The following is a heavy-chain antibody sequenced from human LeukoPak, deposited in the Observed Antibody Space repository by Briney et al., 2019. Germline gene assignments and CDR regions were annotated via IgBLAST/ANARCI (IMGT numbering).Heavy chain of an antibody. V-gene: IGHV1-2*06. CDR1: GYTFTGYY. CDR3: ARGRHIVVVTADDY. CDR2: INPNSGGT. Sequence: ASVKVSCKASGYTFTGYYMHGVRQAPGQGLEWMGRINPNSGGTNYAQKFQGRGTITRDTYIRTAYMDISRLRSDDTAVYYCARGRHIVVVTADDYWGQGTLVTVSS. J-gene: IGHJ4*02. D-gene: IGHD2-21*02.